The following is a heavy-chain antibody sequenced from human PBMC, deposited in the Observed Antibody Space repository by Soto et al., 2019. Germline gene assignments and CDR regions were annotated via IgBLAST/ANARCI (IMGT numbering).Heavy chain of an antibody. V-gene: IGHV4-30-4*01. CDR1: GGSISSGDYY. CDR2: IYYSGST. D-gene: IGHD3-22*01. CDR3: ARGGRENYYDSSGYYYFDAFDI. J-gene: IGHJ3*02. Sequence: PSETLCLTWTVAGGSISSGDYYWSWLSQPPGKGLEWIGYIYYSGSTYYNPSLKSRVTISVDTSKNQFSLKLSSVTAADTAVYYCARGGRENYYDSSGYYYFDAFDIWGQGTMVTVSS.